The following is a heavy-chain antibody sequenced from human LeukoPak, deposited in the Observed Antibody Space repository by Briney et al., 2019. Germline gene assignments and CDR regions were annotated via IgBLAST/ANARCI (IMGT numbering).Heavy chain of an antibody. J-gene: IGHJ4*02. D-gene: IGHD3-10*01. CDR2: INPNSGGT. CDR3: ARVSPGSGPDY. CDR1: GYTFTGYY. Sequence: GASVKVSCKASGYTFTGYYMHWVRQAPGQGLEWMGWINPNSGGTNYAQKFQGGVTMTRDTSISTAYMELSRLRSDDTAVYYRARVSPGSGPDYWGQGTLVTVSS. V-gene: IGHV1-2*02.